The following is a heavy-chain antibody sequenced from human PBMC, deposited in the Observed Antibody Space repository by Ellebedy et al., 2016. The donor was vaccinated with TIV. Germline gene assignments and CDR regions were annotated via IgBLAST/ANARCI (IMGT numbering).Heavy chain of an antibody. V-gene: IGHV1-18*01. J-gene: IGHJ4*02. CDR2: ISPQNGET. CDR1: GYSFTTYG. Sequence: ASVKVSCKASGYSFTTYGVSWVRQAPGQGLEWMGWISPQNGETNYAPKFQGRVTMTTDTSTSTAYMELRTLRTDDTAVYYCARLEGIVGGTISIWFLDYWGQGTRVTVSS. CDR3: ARLEGIVGGTISIWFLDY. D-gene: IGHD1-26*01.